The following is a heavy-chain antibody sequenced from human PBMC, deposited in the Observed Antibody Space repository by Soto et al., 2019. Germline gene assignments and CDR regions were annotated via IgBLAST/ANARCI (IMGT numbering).Heavy chain of an antibody. V-gene: IGHV1-8*01. CDR3: ARGRLAVAGTLDY. CDR2: MNPNSGNT. CDR1: GYTFTSYD. D-gene: IGHD6-19*01. Sequence: ASVKVSCKASGYTFTSYDINWVRQATGQGLEWMGWMNPNSGNTGYAQKFQGRVTMTRNTSVSTAYMELSSLRSEDTAVYYCARGRLAVAGTLDYWGQGTQVTVSS. J-gene: IGHJ4*02.